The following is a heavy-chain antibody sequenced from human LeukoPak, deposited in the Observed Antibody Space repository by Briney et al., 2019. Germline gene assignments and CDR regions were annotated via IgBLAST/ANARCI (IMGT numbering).Heavy chain of an antibody. CDR2: ISGTGSSI. J-gene: IGHJ4*02. D-gene: IGHD4-17*01. CDR3: ARGGTVTTGYYFDY. CDR1: GFTLSTYE. Sequence: GGSLRLSCAASGFTLSTYEMNWVRQAPGKGLGWVSYISGTGSSIYSADSVKGRFTISRDNAKNSLYLQMNSLRAEDTAVYYCARGGTVTTGYYFDYWGQGTLVTVSS. V-gene: IGHV3-48*03.